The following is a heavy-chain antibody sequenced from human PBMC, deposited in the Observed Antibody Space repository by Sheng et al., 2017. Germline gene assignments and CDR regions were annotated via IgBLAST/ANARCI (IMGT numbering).Heavy chain of an antibody. CDR2: ISGSGGNT. V-gene: IGHV3-23*04. CDR3: AKDRSSGWYYYFDY. Sequence: EVQLVESGGGLVQPGGSLRLSCAASGFTFSSYAMSWVRQAPGKGLEWVSAISGSGGNTYYADSVKGRFTISRINSKNTLYLQMNSLRAEDTAVYHCAKDRSSGWYYYFDYWGQGTLVTVSS. D-gene: IGHD6-19*01. J-gene: IGHJ4*02. CDR1: GFTFSSYA.